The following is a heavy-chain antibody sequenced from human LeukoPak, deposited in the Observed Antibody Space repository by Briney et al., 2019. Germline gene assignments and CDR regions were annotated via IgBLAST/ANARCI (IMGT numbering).Heavy chain of an antibody. Sequence: GGSLRLSCAASGFTFSSYWMSWVRQAPGKGLEWVANIKQDGSEKYYVDSVKGRFTISRDNAKNSLYLQMNSLRAEDTAVYYCARTIAATEEINWFDPWGQGTLVTVSS. V-gene: IGHV3-7*01. CDR2: IKQDGSEK. J-gene: IGHJ5*02. D-gene: IGHD6-25*01. CDR3: ARTIAATEEINWFDP. CDR1: GFTFSSYW.